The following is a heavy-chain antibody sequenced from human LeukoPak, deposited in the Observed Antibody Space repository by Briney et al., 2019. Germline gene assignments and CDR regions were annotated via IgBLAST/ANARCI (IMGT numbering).Heavy chain of an antibody. V-gene: IGHV1-8*01. CDR1: GYTFTSYD. D-gene: IGHD3-9*01. Sequence: ASVKVSCKASGYTFTSYDINWVRQATGQGLEWMGWMNPNSGNTGYAQKFQGRVTMTRNTSISTAYMELSSLRSEDPAVYYCARGLQYYDILTGYYNSPTLGYWGQGTLVTVSS. CDR2: MNPNSGNT. J-gene: IGHJ4*02. CDR3: ARGLQYYDILTGYYNSPTLGY.